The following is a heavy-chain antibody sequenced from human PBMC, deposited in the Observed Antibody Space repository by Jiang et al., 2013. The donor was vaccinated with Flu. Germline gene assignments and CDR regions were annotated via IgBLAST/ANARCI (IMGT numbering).Heavy chain of an antibody. CDR2: IYPGDSDT. V-gene: IGHV5-51*01. CDR3: ARGQGDEDYYYYYMDV. J-gene: IGHJ6*03. D-gene: IGHD5-24*01. CDR1: GYSFTSYW. Sequence: SCKGSGYSFTSYWIGWVRQMPGKGLEWMGIIYPGDSDTRYSPSFQGQVTISADKSISTAYLQWSSLKASDTAMYYCARGQGDEDYYYYYMDVWGKGTTVTVSS.